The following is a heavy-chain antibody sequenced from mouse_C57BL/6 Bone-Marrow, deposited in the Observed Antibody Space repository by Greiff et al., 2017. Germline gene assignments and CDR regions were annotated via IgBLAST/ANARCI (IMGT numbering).Heavy chain of an antibody. D-gene: IGHD2-12*01. V-gene: IGHV5-4*01. CDR3: ARLRCLYAMDD. J-gene: IGHJ4*01. CDR2: ISDGGSYT. CDR1: GFTFSSYA. Sequence: DVQLVESGGGLVKPGGSLKLSCAASGFTFSSYAMSWVRQTPEKRLEWVATISDGGSYTYYPDNVKGRFTISRDNAKNNLYLQMSHLKSEDTAMYYCARLRCLYAMDDWGQGTSFTVSS.